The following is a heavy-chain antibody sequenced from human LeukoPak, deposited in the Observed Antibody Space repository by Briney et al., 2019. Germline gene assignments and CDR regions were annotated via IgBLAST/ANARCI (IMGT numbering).Heavy chain of an antibody. Sequence: KPSETLSLTCTVSGGSISSYDWSWIRQPPGKGLASIGYIYYSGSTNYNPSLKSRVTISVDTSKNQFSLKLSSVTAADTAVYYCARGGDTTSSRFDPWGQGTLVTVSS. V-gene: IGHV4-59*01. D-gene: IGHD2-21*02. CDR2: IYYSGST. J-gene: IGHJ5*02. CDR1: GGSISSYD. CDR3: ARGGDTTSSRFDP.